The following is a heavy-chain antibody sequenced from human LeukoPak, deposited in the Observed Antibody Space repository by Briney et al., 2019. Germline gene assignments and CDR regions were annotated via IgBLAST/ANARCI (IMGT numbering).Heavy chain of an antibody. D-gene: IGHD3-10*01. J-gene: IGHJ3*02. Sequence: ASVKVSCKASGYTFSSYGISWVRQAPGQGLEWMGWIRAYKGNTNYAQKLQGRVTMTTDTTTSTAYMELRSLRSDDTPVYYCARGQTQLWFGEGRAAFDIWGQGTMVSVSS. V-gene: IGHV1-18*01. CDR1: GYTFSSYG. CDR3: ARGQTQLWFGEGRAAFDI. CDR2: IRAYKGNT.